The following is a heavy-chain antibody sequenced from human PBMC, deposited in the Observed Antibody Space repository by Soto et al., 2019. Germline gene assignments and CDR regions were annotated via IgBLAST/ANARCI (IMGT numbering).Heavy chain of an antibody. D-gene: IGHD2-15*01. CDR3: ARVDIVVVVAASYYGMDV. CDR2: IKQDGSEK. Sequence: EVQLVESGGGLVQPGGSLRLSYAASGFTFSSYWMSWVRQAPGKGLEWVANIKQDGSEKYYVDSVKGRFTISRDNAKNSLYLQMNSLRAEDTAVYYCARVDIVVVVAASYYGMDVWGQGTTVTVSS. V-gene: IGHV3-7*01. J-gene: IGHJ6*02. CDR1: GFTFSSYW.